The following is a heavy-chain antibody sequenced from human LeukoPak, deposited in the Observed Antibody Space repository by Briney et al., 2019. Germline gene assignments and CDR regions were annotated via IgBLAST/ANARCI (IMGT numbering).Heavy chain of an antibody. J-gene: IGHJ4*02. D-gene: IGHD3-3*01. CDR2: ISGSGGST. V-gene: IGHV3-23*01. Sequence: GGSLRLSCAASGFTFSSYAMSWVRQAPGKGLEWVSAISGSGGSTYYADSVKGRFTISRDNSKNTLYLQMNSLRAEDTAVYYCAKASGYDFWSGYYVDYWGQGPLVTVSS. CDR1: GFTFSSYA. CDR3: AKASGYDFWSGYYVDY.